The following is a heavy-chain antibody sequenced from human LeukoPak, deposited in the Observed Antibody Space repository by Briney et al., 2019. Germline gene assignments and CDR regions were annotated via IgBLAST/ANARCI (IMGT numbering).Heavy chain of an antibody. Sequence: GGSLRLSCAASGFTFSSYAMSWVRQAPGKGLEWVSAISGSGGSTYYADSVKGRFTISSDNSKNTLYLQMNSLRAEDTAVYYCAKCQSSSWYEGYYYMDVWGKGTTVTVSS. CDR1: GFTFSSYA. D-gene: IGHD6-13*01. J-gene: IGHJ6*03. CDR2: ISGSGGST. V-gene: IGHV3-23*01. CDR3: AKCQSSSWYEGYYYMDV.